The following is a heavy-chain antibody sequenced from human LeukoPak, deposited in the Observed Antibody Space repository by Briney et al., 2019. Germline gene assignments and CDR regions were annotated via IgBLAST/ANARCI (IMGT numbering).Heavy chain of an antibody. Sequence: SETLSLTCTVSGGSISSYYWNWIRQPPGKGLEWIGYFYYSGITNYNPSLKSRVSISVDTSKNQFSLKLSSVTAADTAVYYCASNYYGSGSLDYWGQGNLVTVSS. V-gene: IGHV4-59*01. CDR3: ASNYYGSGSLDY. J-gene: IGHJ4*02. CDR1: GGSISSYY. CDR2: FYYSGIT. D-gene: IGHD3-10*01.